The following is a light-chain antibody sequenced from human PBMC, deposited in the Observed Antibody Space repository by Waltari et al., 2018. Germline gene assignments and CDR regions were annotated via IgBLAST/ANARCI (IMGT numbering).Light chain of an antibody. CDR2: AAS. J-gene: IGKJ2*01. Sequence: IQLTQSPSFLSAVVVDRVTITCRASQDISIFLAWYQQTPGKAPKLLSFAASDLQSGVPLRFSGTGSGTEFTLTISSLRPEDFATYYCQQLHSYPHTFGQGTTLAIK. CDR3: QQLHSYPHT. CDR1: QDISIF. V-gene: IGKV1-9*01.